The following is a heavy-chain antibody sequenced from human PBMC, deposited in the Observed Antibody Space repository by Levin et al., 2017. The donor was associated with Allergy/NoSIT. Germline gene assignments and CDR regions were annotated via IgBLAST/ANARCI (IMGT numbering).Heavy chain of an antibody. CDR2: INPNSGGT. V-gene: IGHV1-2*02. CDR3: ARDMRAGITMVRGELDY. Sequence: ASVKVSCKASGYTFTGYYMHWVRQAPGQGLEWMGWINPNSGGTNYAQKFQGRVTMTRDTSISTAYMELSRLRSDDTAVYYCARDMRAGITMVRGELDYWGQGTLVTVSS. D-gene: IGHD3-10*01. J-gene: IGHJ4*02. CDR1: GYTFTGYY.